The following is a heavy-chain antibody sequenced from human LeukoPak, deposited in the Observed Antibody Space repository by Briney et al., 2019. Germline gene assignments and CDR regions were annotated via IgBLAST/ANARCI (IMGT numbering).Heavy chain of an antibody. Sequence: PSETLSLPCAVSGYSISSGYYWGWIRPPLGKGLEWIGSIYHSGSTYYNPSLKSRVTISVDTSKNQFSLKLSSVTAADTAVYYCARPRPNEKLGIVTGYFDLWGRGTLVTVSS. V-gene: IGHV4-38-2*01. D-gene: IGHD7-27*01. CDR1: GYSISSGYY. J-gene: IGHJ2*01. CDR3: ARPRPNEKLGIVTGYFDL. CDR2: IYHSGST.